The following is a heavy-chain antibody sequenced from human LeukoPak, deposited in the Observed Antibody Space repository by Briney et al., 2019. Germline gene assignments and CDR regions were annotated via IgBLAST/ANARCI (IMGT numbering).Heavy chain of an antibody. CDR1: GFTFSSYW. CDR2: IKQDGSEK. CDR3: ARAHHDILTGYSPNYYYYYYMDV. V-gene: IGHV3-7*01. Sequence: GGSLRLSCAASGFTFSSYWMSWVRQAPGKGLEWVANIKQDGSEKYYVDSVKGRFTISRDNAKNSLYLQMNSLRAEDTAVYYCARAHHDILTGYSPNYYYYYYMDVWGKGTTVTVSS. D-gene: IGHD3-9*01. J-gene: IGHJ6*03.